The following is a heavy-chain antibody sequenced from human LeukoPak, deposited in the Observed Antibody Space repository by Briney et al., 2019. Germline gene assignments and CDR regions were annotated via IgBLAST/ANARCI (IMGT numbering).Heavy chain of an antibody. CDR2: ISDYDENT. Sequence: GGSLRLSCAASGFTFDDYAMHWVRQAPGKGLEWVSSISDYDENTYYADSVKGRFTMSRDKSRNTLYLQMNNLRAEDTAVYYCAKRGYCSVASCSQTPYYFDYWGQGTLVTVSS. CDR3: AKRGYCSVASCSQTPYYFDY. CDR1: GFTFDDYA. D-gene: IGHD2-15*01. V-gene: IGHV3-23*01. J-gene: IGHJ4*02.